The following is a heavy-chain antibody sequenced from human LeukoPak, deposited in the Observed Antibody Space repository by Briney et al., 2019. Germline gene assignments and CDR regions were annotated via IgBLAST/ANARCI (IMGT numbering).Heavy chain of an antibody. V-gene: IGHV3-7*01. Sequence: GGSLRLSCAASGFTFSSYWTSWVRQAPGKGLEWVANIKQDGSEKYYVDSVKGRFTISRDNAKNSLYLQMNSLRAEDTAMYYCAREGTYYDFWRGYYSLCYFDYWGQGTLVTVSS. CDR1: GFTFSSYW. D-gene: IGHD3-3*01. CDR3: AREGTYYDFWRGYYSLCYFDY. J-gene: IGHJ4*02. CDR2: IKQDGSEK.